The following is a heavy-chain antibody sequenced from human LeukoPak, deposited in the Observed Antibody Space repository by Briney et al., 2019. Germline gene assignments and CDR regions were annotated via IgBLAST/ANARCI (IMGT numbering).Heavy chain of an antibody. CDR2: VNLNSGGT. J-gene: IGHJ4*02. D-gene: IGHD6-19*01. V-gene: IGHV1-2*06. CDR1: GYTFTGYY. CDR3: ARVVLPYSSGFTLGY. Sequence: ASVKVSCKASGYTFTGYYMHWVRQAPGQGLEWMGRVNLNSGGTNYAQKFQGRVTMTRDTSISTAYMELSRLRSDDTAVYYCARVVLPYSSGFTLGYWGQGTLVTVSS.